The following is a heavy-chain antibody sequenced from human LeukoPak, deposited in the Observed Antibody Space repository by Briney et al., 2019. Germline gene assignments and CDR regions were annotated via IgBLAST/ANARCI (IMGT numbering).Heavy chain of an antibody. V-gene: IGHV3-74*01. Sequence: PGGSLRLSCAASGFTFSSNWMHWARQAPGKGRVWVSLINSDGSTTSYADSVRGRSTLSRDHAKNTVYLQMNSLRAEDTAVYYCAKDHRDPPVFGVAHIDYWGQGTLVTVSS. J-gene: IGHJ4*02. CDR1: GFTFSSNW. CDR2: INSDGSTT. CDR3: AKDHRDPPVFGVAHIDY. D-gene: IGHD3-3*01.